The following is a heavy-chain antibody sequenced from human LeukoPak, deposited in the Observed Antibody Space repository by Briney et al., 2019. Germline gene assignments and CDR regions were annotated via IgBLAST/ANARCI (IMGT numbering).Heavy chain of an antibody. D-gene: IGHD2-2*01. CDR2: ISGSGGST. Sequence: GGSLRLSCAASGFTFSSYGMRWVRQAPGKGLEWVSAISGSGGSTYYADSVKGRFTISRDNAKNSLYLQMNSLRAEDTAVYYCARDVGLGYCSSTSCYLIDYWGQGTLVTVSS. CDR3: ARDVGLGYCSSTSCYLIDY. CDR1: GFTFSSYG. V-gene: IGHV3-23*01. J-gene: IGHJ4*02.